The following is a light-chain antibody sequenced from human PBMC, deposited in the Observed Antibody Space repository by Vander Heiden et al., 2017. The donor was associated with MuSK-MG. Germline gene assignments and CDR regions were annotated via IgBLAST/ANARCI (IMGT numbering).Light chain of an antibody. CDR1: QSISSW. Sequence: DIQMTQPPSTLSACVGDRVTITCRASQSISSWLAWYQQKPGKAPKLLLYDASSLESGVPSRFSGCGSVTQITLTIRSLPPAAFATYFSQQDNSYSWTFGQGTKVEIK. J-gene: IGKJ1*01. V-gene: IGKV1-5*01. CDR2: DAS. CDR3: QQDNSYSWT.